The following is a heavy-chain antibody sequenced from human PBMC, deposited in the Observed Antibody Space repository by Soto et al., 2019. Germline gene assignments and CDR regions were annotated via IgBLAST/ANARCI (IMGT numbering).Heavy chain of an antibody. CDR3: ARDVLITMVRGGLYYYGMDV. D-gene: IGHD3-10*01. J-gene: IGHJ6*02. CDR1: GGSISSGDYY. V-gene: IGHV4-30-4*01. Sequence: SETLSLTCTVSGGSISSGDYYWRWIRQPPGKGLEWIGYIYYSGRTYYNPSLRSRVTISVDTSKNQFSLKLSSVTAADTAVYYCARDVLITMVRGGLYYYGMDVWGQGTTFTVSS. CDR2: IYYSGRT.